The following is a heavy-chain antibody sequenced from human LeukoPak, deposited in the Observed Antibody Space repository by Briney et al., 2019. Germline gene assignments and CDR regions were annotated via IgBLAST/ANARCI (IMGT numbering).Heavy chain of an antibody. J-gene: IGHJ4*02. CDR3: AIDVGLRLGELSLYYFDY. V-gene: IGHV1-69*13. CDR1: GGTFSSYA. D-gene: IGHD3-16*02. Sequence: SVKVSCKASGGTFSSYAISWVRQAPGQGLEWMGGIIPIFGTANYAQKFQGRVTITADESTSTAYMELSSLRSEDTAVYYCAIDVGLRLGELSLYYFDYWGQGTLVTVSS. CDR2: IIPIFGTA.